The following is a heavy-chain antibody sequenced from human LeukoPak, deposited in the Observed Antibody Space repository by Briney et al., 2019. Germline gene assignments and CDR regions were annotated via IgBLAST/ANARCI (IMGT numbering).Heavy chain of an antibody. Sequence: GGSLRLSCAASGFIFSSYGMSWVRQAPGKGLEWVSAISGSGGSTYYADSVKGRFTISRDNSKNTLYLQMTSLRVEDTAVYYCAKDGGVWFGESNDYWGQGTLVTVSS. CDR3: AKDGGVWFGESNDY. D-gene: IGHD3-10*01. V-gene: IGHV3-23*01. CDR1: GFIFSSYG. CDR2: ISGSGGST. J-gene: IGHJ4*02.